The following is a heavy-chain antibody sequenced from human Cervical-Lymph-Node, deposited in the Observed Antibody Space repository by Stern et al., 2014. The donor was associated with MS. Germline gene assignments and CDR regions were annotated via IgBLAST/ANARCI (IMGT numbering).Heavy chain of an antibody. V-gene: IGHV3-73*01. CDR1: GFAFSDSA. J-gene: IGHJ4*02. Sequence: EDQLEESGGGLVQPGGSLTLSCATSGFAFSDSAVHWVRQSSGRGLEWVGRIGNKANNYATTYLESLKARFTFSRDDAKNTAFLRMNSLKIEDTAMYYCTSEATSRGGQGTLVTVSS. CDR3: TSEATSR. CDR2: IGNKANNYAT.